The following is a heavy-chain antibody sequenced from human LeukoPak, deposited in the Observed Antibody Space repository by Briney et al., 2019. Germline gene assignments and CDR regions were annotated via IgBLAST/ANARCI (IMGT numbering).Heavy chain of an antibody. J-gene: IGHJ4*02. Sequence: SETLSLTCTVSGGSISSGGYYWSWIRQHPGKGLEWIGYIYYSGSTYYNPSLKSRVTISVDTSKNQFSLKLSSVTAADTAVYYCARLWLRFNLDYWGQGTLVTVSS. CDR1: GGSISSGGYY. V-gene: IGHV4-31*03. CDR2: IYYSGST. CDR3: ARLWLRFNLDY. D-gene: IGHD5-12*01.